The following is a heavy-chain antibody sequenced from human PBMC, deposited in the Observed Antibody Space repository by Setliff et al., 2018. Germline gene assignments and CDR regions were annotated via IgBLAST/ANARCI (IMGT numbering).Heavy chain of an antibody. CDR1: GFTFSNYR. D-gene: IGHD2-15*01. CDR2: IWHDGGNK. V-gene: IGHV3-33*08. J-gene: IGHJ4*02. Sequence: GGSLRLSCAASGFTFSNYRMHWVRQAPGKGLEWVAVIWHDGGNKYHADSVKGRFTISRDNSRNTLYLQMNNLRPEDTAVYYCARTCSGSGCYAGLESWGQGTPVTVSS. CDR3: ARTCSGSGCYAGLES.